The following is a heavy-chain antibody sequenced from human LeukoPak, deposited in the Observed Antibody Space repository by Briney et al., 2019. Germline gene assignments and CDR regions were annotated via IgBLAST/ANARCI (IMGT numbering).Heavy chain of an antibody. CDR2: IYYSKNT. J-gene: IGHJ4*01. D-gene: IGHD5-18*01. CDR3: VSPRGFSYGYFDY. CDR1: GGSISSSSAY. V-gene: IGHV4-39*01. Sequence: AVTLSLTCTVSGGSISSSSAYWGGIRQPPGKGLECIGSIYYSKNTNYNPSLKSRVTISADTSKNQCSLTLGSASATDTAVYYCVSPRGFSYGYFDYWGHGTLVT.